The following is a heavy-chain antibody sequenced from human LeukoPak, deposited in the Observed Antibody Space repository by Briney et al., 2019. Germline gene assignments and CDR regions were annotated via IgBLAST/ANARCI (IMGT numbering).Heavy chain of an antibody. D-gene: IGHD3-10*01. CDR3: AREGVGLWGSGNNAFDI. Sequence: GGSLRLSCAASGFTVSSNYMSWVRQAPGKGLEWVSVIYSGGSTYYADSVKGRFTISRDNSKNTLYLQMNSLRAEDTAVYYCAREGVGLWGSGNNAFDIWGQGTMVTVSS. CDR2: IYSGGST. CDR1: GFTVSSNY. J-gene: IGHJ3*02. V-gene: IGHV3-66*01.